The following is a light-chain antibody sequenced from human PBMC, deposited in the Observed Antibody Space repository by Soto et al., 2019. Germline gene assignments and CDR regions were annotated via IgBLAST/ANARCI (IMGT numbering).Light chain of an antibody. Sequence: DVVLTQSPLSLPVNFGQPASISCRSSKSLVYSDGNTHLSWFHQRPGQSPRRLIYRVSSRDSGVPDRFSGRGSGTDSTLEISRVEAEDVGIYFCTQGTHWPTTFGQGTKVEVK. CDR1: KSLVYSDGNTH. CDR3: TQGTHWPTT. J-gene: IGKJ1*01. CDR2: RVS. V-gene: IGKV2-30*01.